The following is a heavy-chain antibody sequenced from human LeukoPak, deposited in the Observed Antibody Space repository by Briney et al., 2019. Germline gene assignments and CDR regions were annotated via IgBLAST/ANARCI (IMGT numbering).Heavy chain of an antibody. V-gene: IGHV4-34*01. Sequence: SETLSLTCAVYGGSFSGYYWSWIRQPPGNGLEWIGEINHSGSTNYNPSLKSRVTISVDTSKNQFSLKLSSVTAADTAVYYCARRVITPFDYWGQGTLVTVSS. CDR2: INHSGST. CDR3: ARRVITPFDY. CDR1: GGSFSGYY. D-gene: IGHD3-22*01. J-gene: IGHJ4*02.